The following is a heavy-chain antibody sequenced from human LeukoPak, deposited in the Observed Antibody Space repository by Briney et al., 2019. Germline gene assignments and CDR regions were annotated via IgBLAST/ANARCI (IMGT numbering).Heavy chain of an antibody. CDR3: AKQRVVVVPAAMSHDY. J-gene: IGHJ4*02. V-gene: IGHV3-23*01. Sequence: PGGSLRLSCAASGFTFSSYAMSWVRQARGKWLEWVSAISGSGGSTYYADSVKGRFTISRDNSKNTLYLQMNSLRAEDTAVYYCAKQRVVVVPAAMSHDYWGQGTLVTVSS. CDR2: ISGSGGST. CDR1: GFTFSSYA. D-gene: IGHD2-2*01.